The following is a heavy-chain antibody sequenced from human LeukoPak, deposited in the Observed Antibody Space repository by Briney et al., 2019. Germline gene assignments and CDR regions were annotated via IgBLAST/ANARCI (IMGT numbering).Heavy chain of an antibody. CDR1: GFTFSDYA. Sequence: GGFLRLSCAASGFTFSDYAMNWVRQAPGKGLEWVASINPEGSEKYSADSVKGRFTISRDNARNSLYLQMDSLRVEDTAFYYCARDLAYSRLDYWGQGMLVTVSS. V-gene: IGHV3-7*01. CDR3: ARDLAYSRLDY. D-gene: IGHD5-18*01. CDR2: INPEGSEK. J-gene: IGHJ4*02.